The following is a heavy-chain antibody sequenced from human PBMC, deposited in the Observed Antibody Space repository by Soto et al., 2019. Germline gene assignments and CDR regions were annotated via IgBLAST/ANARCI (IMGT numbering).Heavy chain of an antibody. D-gene: IGHD2-15*01. CDR3: GRVVTAATRHPDFDY. Sequence: SETLSLTCTVSGGSVNSPNYYWGWIRQPPGKGLEWIGSIYNSATTYYNPSLKTRVTISADTSRNQFSLNLRSVTAADTAMYYCGRVVTAATRHPDFDYWGQGALVTVSS. V-gene: IGHV4-39*01. J-gene: IGHJ4*02. CDR1: GGSVNSPNYY. CDR2: IYNSATT.